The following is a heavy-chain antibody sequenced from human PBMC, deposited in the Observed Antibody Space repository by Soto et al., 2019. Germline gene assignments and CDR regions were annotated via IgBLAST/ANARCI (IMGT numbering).Heavy chain of an antibody. CDR2: VSYDGSDK. V-gene: IGHV3-30*01. J-gene: IGHJ6*02. CDR3: ARDFGDYESYYYGMDV. D-gene: IGHD4-17*01. Sequence: SKGLEWVAVVSYDGSDKFYADSVKGRFTISRDNSENTLYLQMNSLKPEDTAVYYCARDFGDYESYYYGMDVWGQGTTVTVSS.